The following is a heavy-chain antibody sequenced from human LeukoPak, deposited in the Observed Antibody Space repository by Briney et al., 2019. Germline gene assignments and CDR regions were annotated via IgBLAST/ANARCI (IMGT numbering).Heavy chain of an antibody. J-gene: IGHJ4*02. Sequence: SETLSLTYAVYGGSFSGYYWSWIRQPPGKGLEWIGEINHSGSTNYNPSLKSRVTISVDTSKNQFSLKLSSVTAADTAVYYCARLTLYYDFWSGYYKSYYFDYWGQGTLVTVSS. D-gene: IGHD3-3*01. CDR3: ARLTLYYDFWSGYYKSYYFDY. V-gene: IGHV4-34*01. CDR2: INHSGST. CDR1: GGSFSGYY.